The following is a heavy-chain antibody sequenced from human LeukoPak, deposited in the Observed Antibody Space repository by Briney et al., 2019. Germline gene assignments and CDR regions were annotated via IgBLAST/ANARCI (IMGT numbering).Heavy chain of an antibody. CDR2: IKQDGSEK. CDR3: ASRPLKYYYYYYYMDV. V-gene: IGHV3-7*01. J-gene: IGHJ6*03. CDR1: GFTFSSYW. Sequence: SGGSLRLSCAASGFTFSSYWMSWVRQAPGKGLEWVANIKQDGSEKYYVDSVKGRFTISRDNAKNSLYLQMNSLRAEDTAVYYCASRPLKYYYYYYYMDVWGKGTTVTVSS.